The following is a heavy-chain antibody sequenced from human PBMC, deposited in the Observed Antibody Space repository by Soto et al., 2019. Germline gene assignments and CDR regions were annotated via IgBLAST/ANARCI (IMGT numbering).Heavy chain of an antibody. D-gene: IGHD3-22*01. J-gene: IGHJ4*02. CDR2: IIPIGGTP. Sequence: SVKVSCKASGRTFNNYAISWVRQAPGIGFEWLGVIIPIGGTPEHAQKFQGRVTISADESTNTAYMELSSRRSEDTAVYYCATNYYDGSGHYFIFERWGQGPLVTVSS. CDR3: ATNYYDGSGHYFIFER. V-gene: IGHV1-69*13. CDR1: GRTFNNYA.